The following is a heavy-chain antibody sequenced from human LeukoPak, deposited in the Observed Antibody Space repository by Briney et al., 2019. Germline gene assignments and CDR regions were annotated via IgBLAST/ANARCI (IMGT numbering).Heavy chain of an antibody. J-gene: IGHJ4*02. CDR3: ARGSAVAFDY. D-gene: IGHD6-19*01. CDR2: ISYDGSNK. V-gene: IGHV3-30-3*01. Sequence: GGSLRLSCAASGFTFNDSYMSWIRQAPGKGLEWVAVISYDGSNKYYADSVKGRFTISRDNSKNTLYLQMNSLRAEDTAVYYCARGSAVAFDYWGQGTLVTVSS. CDR1: GFTFNDSY.